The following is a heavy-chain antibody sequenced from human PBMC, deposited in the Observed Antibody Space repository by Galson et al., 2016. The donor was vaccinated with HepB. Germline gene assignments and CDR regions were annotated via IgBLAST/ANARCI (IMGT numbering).Heavy chain of an antibody. J-gene: IGHJ5*02. CDR1: GDSISSGAYY. Sequence: TLSLTCTVSGDSISSGAYYWSWIRQHPGKGLECIGSIYYSGTTYYNPSLKSRDTISVDASKNQFSLKLASVTAADTAVYYCARRTVRYESWFDPWGQGTLVIVSS. D-gene: IGHD4-17*01. V-gene: IGHV4-31*03. CDR3: ARRTVRYESWFDP. CDR2: IYYSGTT.